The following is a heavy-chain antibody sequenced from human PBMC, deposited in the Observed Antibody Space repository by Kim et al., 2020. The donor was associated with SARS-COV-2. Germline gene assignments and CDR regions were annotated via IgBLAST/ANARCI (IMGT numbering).Heavy chain of an antibody. Sequence: SETLSLTCTVSGGSISSYYWSWIRQPPGKGLEWIGYIYYSGSTNYNPSLKSRVTISVDTSKNQFSLKLSSVTAADTAVYYCASFKWSGYLDYWGQGTLVTVSS. V-gene: IGHV4-59*13. J-gene: IGHJ4*02. D-gene: IGHD3-3*01. CDR2: IYYSGST. CDR3: ASFKWSGYLDY. CDR1: GGSISSYY.